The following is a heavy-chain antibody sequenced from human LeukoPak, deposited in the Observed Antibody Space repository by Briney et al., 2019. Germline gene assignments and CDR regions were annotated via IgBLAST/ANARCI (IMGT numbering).Heavy chain of an antibody. V-gene: IGHV4-4*07. Sequence: PSETLSLTRTVSGGSISIYYWSWIRQPAGKGREWIGRIYSSGSTNYNPSLKSRVTMSVDTSENQLSLKLSSVTAADTAVYYCARVKLSHGYCYGYNPYYFDYWGQRTLVTVSS. CDR2: IYSSGST. D-gene: IGHD5-18*01. J-gene: IGHJ4*02. CDR3: ARVKLSHGYCYGYNPYYFDY. CDR1: GGSISIYY.